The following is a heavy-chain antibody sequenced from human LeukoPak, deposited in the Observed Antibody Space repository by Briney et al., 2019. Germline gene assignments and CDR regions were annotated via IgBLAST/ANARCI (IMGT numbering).Heavy chain of an antibody. CDR2: IYYSGST. CDR3: ARGSAAAGQEFDY. D-gene: IGHD6-13*01. J-gene: IGHJ4*02. Sequence: SETLSLTCTVSGGSISSYYWGWIRQPPGKGLEWIGYIYYSGSTNYNPSLKSRVTISVDTSKNQFSLKLSSVTAADTAVYYCARGSAAAGQEFDYWGQGTLVTVSS. CDR1: GGSISSYY. V-gene: IGHV4-59*01.